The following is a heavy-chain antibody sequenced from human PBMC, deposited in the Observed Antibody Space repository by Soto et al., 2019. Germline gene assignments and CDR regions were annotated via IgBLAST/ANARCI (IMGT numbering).Heavy chain of an antibody. CDR1: GYRFTTYW. D-gene: IGHD3-22*01. V-gene: IGHV5-51*01. J-gene: IGHJ4*02. CDR3: ARHFDSSGYYPDY. CDR2: IYPDDSDI. Sequence: GESLKISCQGSGYRFTTYWIAWVRQMPGKGLEWVGIIYPDDSDIKYSPSFQGQVTISADRSDSTAYLQWRSLKASDTAMYFCARHFDSSGYYPDYWGQGTHVTVSS.